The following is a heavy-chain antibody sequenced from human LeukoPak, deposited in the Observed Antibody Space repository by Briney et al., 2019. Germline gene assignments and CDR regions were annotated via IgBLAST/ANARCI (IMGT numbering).Heavy chain of an antibody. CDR2: IYYSGST. J-gene: IGHJ4*02. Sequence: PSETLSLTCTVSGGSISSYYWSWIRQPPGKGLEWIGYIYYSGSTNYNPSLKSRVTISVDTSKNQFSLKLSSVTAADTAVYYYAMHVIGSGSYSDYWGQGTLVTVSS. CDR1: GGSISSYY. CDR3: AMHVIGSGSYSDY. D-gene: IGHD3-10*01. V-gene: IGHV4-59*01.